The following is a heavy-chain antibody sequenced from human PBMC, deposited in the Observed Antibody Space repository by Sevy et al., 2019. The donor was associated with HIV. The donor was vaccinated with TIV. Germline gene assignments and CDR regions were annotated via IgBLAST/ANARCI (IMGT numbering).Heavy chain of an antibody. J-gene: IGHJ3*02. CDR1: GYTLTELS. D-gene: IGHD3-16*01. V-gene: IGHV1-24*01. CDR3: ATSLGRGIPAFDI. CDR2: FDPEDGET. Sequence: ASVKVSCKVSGYTLTELSMHWVRQAPGKGLEWMGGFDPEDGETIYAQKFQGRVTMTEDTSTDTAYMGLSSLGSEDTAGYYCATSLGRGIPAFDIWGQGTMVTVSS.